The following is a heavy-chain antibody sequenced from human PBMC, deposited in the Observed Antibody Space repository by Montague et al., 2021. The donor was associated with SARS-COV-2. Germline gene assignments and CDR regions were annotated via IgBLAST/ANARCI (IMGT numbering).Heavy chain of an antibody. CDR3: ARAAQKQYVLLWFGELLHDAFDI. Sequence: SLRLSRAASGFTFSSYAMHGVRQAPGKGLAWVAVISYDGSNKYYADSVKGRFTISRDNSKNTLYLQMNSLRAEDTAVYYCARAAQKQYVLLWFGELLHDAFDIWGQGTMVTVSS. CDR2: ISYDGSNK. D-gene: IGHD3-10*01. CDR1: GFTFSSYA. J-gene: IGHJ3*02. V-gene: IGHV3-30-3*01.